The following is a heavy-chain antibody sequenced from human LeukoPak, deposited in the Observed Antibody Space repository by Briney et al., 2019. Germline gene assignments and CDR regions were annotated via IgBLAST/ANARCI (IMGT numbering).Heavy chain of an antibody. CDR2: INHSGST. Sequence: SETLSLTCAVSGGSISSGGYSWSWIRQPPGKGLEWIGEINHSGSTNYNPSLKSRVTISVDTSKNQFSLKLSSVTAADTAVYYCARAGGELSPLDYFDYWGQGTLVTVSS. V-gene: IGHV4-34*01. J-gene: IGHJ4*02. CDR3: ARAGGELSPLDYFDY. CDR1: GGSISSGGYS. D-gene: IGHD3-16*02.